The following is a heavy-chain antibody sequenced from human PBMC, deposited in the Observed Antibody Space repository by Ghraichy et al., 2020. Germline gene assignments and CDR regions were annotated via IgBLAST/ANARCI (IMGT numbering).Heavy chain of an antibody. D-gene: IGHD5-12*01. Sequence: ESLNISCTVSGGSISSYYWSWIRQPPGKGLEWIGYIYYSGSTNYNPSLKSRVTISVDTSKNQFSLKLSSVTAADTAVYYCARARGYVPNYFDYWGQGTLVTVSS. V-gene: IGHV4-59*01. J-gene: IGHJ4*02. CDR2: IYYSGST. CDR1: GGSISSYY. CDR3: ARARGYVPNYFDY.